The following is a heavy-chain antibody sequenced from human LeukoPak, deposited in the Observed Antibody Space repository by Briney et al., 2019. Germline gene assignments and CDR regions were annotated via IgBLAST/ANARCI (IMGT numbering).Heavy chain of an antibody. CDR3: ARASFTMVRGVITKPSYYYYGMDV. CDR2: INPNSGGT. V-gene: IGHV1-2*02. Sequence: ASVKVSCKASGYTFTGYYMHWVRQAPGQGLEWMGWINPNSGGTNYARKFQGRVTMTRDTSISTAYMELSRLRSDDTAVYYCARASFTMVRGVITKPSYYYYGMDVWGQGTTVTVSS. D-gene: IGHD3-10*01. CDR1: GYTFTGYY. J-gene: IGHJ6*02.